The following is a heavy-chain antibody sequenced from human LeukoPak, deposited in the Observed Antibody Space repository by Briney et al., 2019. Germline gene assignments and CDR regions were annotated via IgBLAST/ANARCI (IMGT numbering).Heavy chain of an antibody. V-gene: IGHV3-7*01. D-gene: IGHD3-16*01. CDR2: IKQDGSDK. CDR1: GFTFTKYW. CDR3: ARGGGSGYFDL. J-gene: IGHJ2*01. Sequence: GDSLRLSCAASGFTFTKYWMTWVRQAPGKGLEWVGNIKQDGSDKNYMDSVKGRFTISRDNTKNSVYLQMSSLRAEDTAVYYCARGGGSGYFDLWGRGTLVTVSS.